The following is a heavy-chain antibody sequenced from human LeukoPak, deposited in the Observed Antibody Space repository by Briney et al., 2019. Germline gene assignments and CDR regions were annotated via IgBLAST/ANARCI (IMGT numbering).Heavy chain of an antibody. CDR2: INHSGST. D-gene: IGHD2-2*01. CDR3: ARRLTQYDCFDP. J-gene: IGHJ5*02. Sequence: PETLSLTCAVYGGSFSGYYWSWIRQPPGKGLEWIGEINHSGSTNYNPSLKSRVTISVDTSKNQFSLKLSSVTAADTAVYYCARRLTQYDCFDPWGQGILVTVSS. CDR1: GGSFSGYY. V-gene: IGHV4-34*01.